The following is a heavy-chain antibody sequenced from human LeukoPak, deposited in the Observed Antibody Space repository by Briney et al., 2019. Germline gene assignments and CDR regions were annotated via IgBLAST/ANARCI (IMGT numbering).Heavy chain of an antibody. J-gene: IGHJ4*02. CDR3: ARGRYGGYFDC. CDR2: IENSGRT. Sequence: SETLTLTCMVCGGSNTRYYGSWIRQPRGKGLEWIGYIENSGRTEYNPSLMSRITISVDTSKIQFSLMLSPVTAADTAVYYCARGRYGGYFDCWGQGTLVTVSS. V-gene: IGHV4-59*13. CDR1: GGSNTRYY. D-gene: IGHD4-23*01.